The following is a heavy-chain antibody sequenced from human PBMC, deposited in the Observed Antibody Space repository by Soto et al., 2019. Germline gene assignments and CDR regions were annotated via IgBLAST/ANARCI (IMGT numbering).Heavy chain of an antibody. Sequence: SETLSLTCTVSGGSISSGDYYWSWIRQPPGKGLEWIGYIYYSGSTYYNPSLKSRVTISVDTSKNQFSLKLSSVTAADTAVYYCARVSDAITIFGVVIFVYWGQGTLVTVSS. J-gene: IGHJ4*02. CDR3: ARVSDAITIFGVVIFVY. CDR1: GGSISSGDYY. V-gene: IGHV4-30-4*01. CDR2: IYYSGST. D-gene: IGHD3-3*01.